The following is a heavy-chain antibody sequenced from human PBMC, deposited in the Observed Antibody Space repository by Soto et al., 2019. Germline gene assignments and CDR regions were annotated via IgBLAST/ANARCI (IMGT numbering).Heavy chain of an antibody. CDR3: ARLEGNDYGDYHKIDY. V-gene: IGHV4-34*01. CDR2: INHSGST. Sequence: SETLSLTCAVYGGSFSGYYWSWIRQPPGKGLEWIGEINHSGSTNYNPSLKSRVTISVDTSKNQFSLKLSSVTAADTAVYYCARLEGNDYGDYHKIDYWGQGTLVTVSS. D-gene: IGHD4-17*01. J-gene: IGHJ4*02. CDR1: GGSFSGYY.